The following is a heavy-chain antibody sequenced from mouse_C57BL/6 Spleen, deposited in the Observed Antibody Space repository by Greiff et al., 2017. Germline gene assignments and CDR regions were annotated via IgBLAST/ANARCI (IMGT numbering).Heavy chain of an antibody. CDR3: AREDYYSLDY. D-gene: IGHD2-12*01. CDR2: IYPGSGNT. CDR1: GYTFTDYY. J-gene: IGHJ2*01. Sequence: QVQLKQSGAELVRPGASVKLSCKASGYTFTDYYINWVKQRPGQGLEWIARIYPGSGNTYYNEKFKGKATLTAEKSSSTAYMQLSSLTSEDSAVYFCAREDYYSLDYWGHGTTLTVSS. V-gene: IGHV1-76*01.